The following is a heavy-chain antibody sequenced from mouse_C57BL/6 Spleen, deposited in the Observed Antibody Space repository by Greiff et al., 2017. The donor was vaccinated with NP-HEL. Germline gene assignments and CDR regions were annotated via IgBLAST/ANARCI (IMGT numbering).Heavy chain of an antibody. Sequence: QVQLKESGPELVKPGASVKISCKASGYTFTDYYINWVKQRPGQGLEWIGWIYPGSGNTKYNEKLKGKATLTVDTSSSTAYMQLSSLTSEDSAVYYCARGGGLGPYYALDYWGQGTSVTVSS. V-gene: IGHV1-84*01. CDR3: ARGGGLGPYYALDY. CDR2: IYPGSGNT. J-gene: IGHJ4*01. CDR1: GYTFTDYY. D-gene: IGHD4-1*01.